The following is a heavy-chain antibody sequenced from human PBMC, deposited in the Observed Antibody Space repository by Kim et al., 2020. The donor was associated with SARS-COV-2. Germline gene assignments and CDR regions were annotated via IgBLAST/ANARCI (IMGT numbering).Heavy chain of an antibody. J-gene: IGHJ5*02. Sequence: GGSLRLSCAASGFTFSSYSMNWVRQAPGKGLEWVSSISSSSSYIYYADSVKGRFTISRDNAKNSLYLQMNSLRAEDTAVYYCARDRASSSWSDGWGDWFDPWGQGTLVTVSS. CDR2: ISSSSSYI. D-gene: IGHD6-13*01. CDR3: ARDRASSSWSDGWGDWFDP. CDR1: GFTFSSYS. V-gene: IGHV3-21*01.